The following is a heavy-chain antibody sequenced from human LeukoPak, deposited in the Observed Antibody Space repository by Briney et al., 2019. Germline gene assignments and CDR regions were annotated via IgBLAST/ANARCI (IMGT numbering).Heavy chain of an antibody. V-gene: IGHV4-59*01. Sequence: SETLSLTCTVSGGSISSYYWSWIRQPPGKGLEWIGYIYYSGSTNCNPSLKSRVTISVDTSKNQFSLKLSSVTAADTAVYYCARDPLGYDAFDIWGQGTMVTVSS. CDR2: IYYSGST. CDR3: ARDPLGYDAFDI. D-gene: IGHD1-26*01. J-gene: IGHJ3*02. CDR1: GGSISSYY.